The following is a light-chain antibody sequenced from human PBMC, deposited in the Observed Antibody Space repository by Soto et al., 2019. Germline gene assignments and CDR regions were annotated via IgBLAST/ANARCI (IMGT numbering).Light chain of an antibody. CDR1: SSDVGAYNF. Sequence: QSALTQPPSVSGSPGQSVTISCTGTSSDVGAYNFVSWYQQYPGKAPKLIIFDVSARPSGVPDRFSGSKSGNTASLTISGLQADDEADYYCCSYAGTYSPVLGGGTNLTVL. J-gene: IGLJ2*01. CDR3: CSYAGTYSPV. V-gene: IGLV2-11*01. CDR2: DVS.